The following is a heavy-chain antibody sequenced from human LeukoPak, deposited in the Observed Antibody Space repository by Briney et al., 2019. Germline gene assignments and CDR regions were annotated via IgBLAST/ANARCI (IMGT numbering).Heavy chain of an antibody. CDR3: ARDLIAQGYGDYDY. V-gene: IGHV1-18*01. D-gene: IGHD4-17*01. Sequence: GASVKVSCKASGYTFTSYGISWVRQAPGQGLEWMGWIGAYNGNTNYAQKLQGRVTMTTDTSTSTAYMELRSLRSDDTAVYYCARDLIAQGYGDYDYWGQGTLVTVSS. CDR2: IGAYNGNT. CDR1: GYTFTSYG. J-gene: IGHJ4*02.